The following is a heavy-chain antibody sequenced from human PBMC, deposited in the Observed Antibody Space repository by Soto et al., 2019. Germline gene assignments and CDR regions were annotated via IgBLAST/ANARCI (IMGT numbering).Heavy chain of an antibody. V-gene: IGHV5-51*01. CDR2: IYPGDSET. CDR1: GYTLSNFW. D-gene: IGHD6-13*01. CDR3: ARSPRSSQYFDY. J-gene: IGHJ4*02. Sequence: GESLKISCQCSGYTLSNFWIAWVRQLPGQGLEWMGIIYPGDSETRYSPSFHGKVTISADRSIGTAYLQWSSLEASDSGFYFCARSPRSSQYFDYWGQGALVTVYS.